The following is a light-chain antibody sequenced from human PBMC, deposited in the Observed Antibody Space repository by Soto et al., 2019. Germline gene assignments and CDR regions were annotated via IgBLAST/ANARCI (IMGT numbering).Light chain of an antibody. J-gene: IGKJ2*01. Sequence: EIVLTQSPATLSLSPGERVTLSCRAGQSVSSYLAWYQQQPGQAPRLLIYDASNRATGIPARFSGSGSGTDFTLTISSLEPEDFATYYCKQRSNDMYTFGQGTKLEIQ. V-gene: IGKV3-11*01. CDR2: DAS. CDR1: QSVSSY. CDR3: KQRSNDMYT.